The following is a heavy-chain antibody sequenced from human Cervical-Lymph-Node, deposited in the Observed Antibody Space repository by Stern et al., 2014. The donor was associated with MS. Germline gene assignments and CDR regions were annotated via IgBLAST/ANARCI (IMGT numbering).Heavy chain of an antibody. Sequence: QVQLQESGPGLVKPSETLSLTCTVSGGSIRTFSWSWIRQPPGRGLEWIGCVYYNDTTTHNPSLKSRVTMSVDTSKSQLSLRLHSVTAADTAVYYCARHSVGVKDFDSWGQGTLVTVSS. CDR3: ARHSVGVKDFDS. CDR1: GGSIRTFS. V-gene: IGHV4-59*01. J-gene: IGHJ4*02. CDR2: VYYNDTT. D-gene: IGHD4-23*01.